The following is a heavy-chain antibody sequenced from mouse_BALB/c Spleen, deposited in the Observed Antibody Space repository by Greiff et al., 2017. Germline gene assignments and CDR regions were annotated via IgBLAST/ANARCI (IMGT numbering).Heavy chain of an antibody. CDR1: GFTFSSYT. V-gene: IGHV5-6-4*01. CDR2: ISSGGSYT. J-gene: IGHJ2*01. D-gene: IGHD2-4*01. CDR3: TRADYDGGKDY. Sequence: EVQLVESGGGLVKPGGSLKLSCAASGFTFSSYTMSWVRQTPEKRLEWVATISSGGSYTYYPDSVKGRFTISRDNAKNTLYLQMSSLKSEDTAMYYCTRADYDGGKDYWGQGTTLTVSS.